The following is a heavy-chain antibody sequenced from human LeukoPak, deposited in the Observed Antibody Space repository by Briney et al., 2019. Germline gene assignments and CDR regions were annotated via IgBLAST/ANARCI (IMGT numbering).Heavy chain of an antibody. CDR2: INHSGST. Sequence: PSETLSLTCAVYGGSFSGYYWRWIRQPPGKGLEWIGEINHSGSTNYNPSLKSRVTISVDTSKTQFSLKLSSVTAADTAVYYCARGVRGFGELSDYWGQGNLVTVSS. CDR3: ARGVRGFGELSDY. CDR1: GGSFSGYY. D-gene: IGHD3-10*01. J-gene: IGHJ4*02. V-gene: IGHV4-34*01.